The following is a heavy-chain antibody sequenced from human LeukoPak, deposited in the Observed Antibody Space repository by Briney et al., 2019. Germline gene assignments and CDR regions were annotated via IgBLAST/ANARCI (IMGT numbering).Heavy chain of an antibody. D-gene: IGHD2-15*01. Sequence: GGSLRLSCAASGSTFSSYGIHWVRQAPGKGLEYVSAISSNGGSTYYANSVKGRFTISRDNSKNTLYLQMGSLRAEDMAVYYCARAYLAYYYYYMDVWGKGTTVTVSS. CDR2: ISSNGGST. CDR3: ARAYLAYYYYYMDV. V-gene: IGHV3-64*01. CDR1: GSTFSSYG. J-gene: IGHJ6*03.